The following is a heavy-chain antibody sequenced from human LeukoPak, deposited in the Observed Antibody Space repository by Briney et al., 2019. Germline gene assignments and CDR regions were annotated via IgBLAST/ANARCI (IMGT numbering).Heavy chain of an antibody. Sequence: GESLKISCKGSGXSFTSYWISWVRQMPGKGLEWMGRIDPSDSYTNYSPSFQGHVTISADKSISTAYLQWSSLKASDTAMYYCARQDGGYSYGSHYYYYYGMDVWGQGTTVTVSS. CDR3: ARQDGGYSYGSHYYYYYGMDV. D-gene: IGHD5-18*01. V-gene: IGHV5-10-1*01. CDR2: IDPSDSYT. J-gene: IGHJ6*02. CDR1: GXSFTSYW.